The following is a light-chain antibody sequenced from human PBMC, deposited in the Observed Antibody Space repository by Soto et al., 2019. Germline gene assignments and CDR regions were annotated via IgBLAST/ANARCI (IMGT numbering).Light chain of an antibody. CDR3: QQYNNWPPIT. Sequence: EIVLTQSPGTLSLSPGERATLSCRASQSVSSSYLAWYQQKPGQAPRLVIFDASNRASGMPERFSGSGSGTDFTLIISSLQSEDFAVYYCQQYNNWPPITFGQGTRLEIK. CDR1: QSVSSSY. CDR2: DAS. V-gene: IGKV3-20*01. J-gene: IGKJ5*01.